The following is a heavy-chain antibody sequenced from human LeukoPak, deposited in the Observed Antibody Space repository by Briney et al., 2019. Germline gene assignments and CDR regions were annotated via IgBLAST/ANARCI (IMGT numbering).Heavy chain of an antibody. CDR3: ARGQGIANKYYFDY. J-gene: IGHJ4*02. V-gene: IGHV1-3*01. D-gene: IGHD6-13*01. CDR1: GYTFTTYA. Sequence: AASVKVSCKTSGYTFTTYAIHWVRQAPGQRLEWMGLINADDGNTRYSQRFQGRVTIARDTSANTAYMELSSLRFEDTAVYYCARGQGIANKYYFDYWGQGTLVTVSS. CDR2: INADDGNT.